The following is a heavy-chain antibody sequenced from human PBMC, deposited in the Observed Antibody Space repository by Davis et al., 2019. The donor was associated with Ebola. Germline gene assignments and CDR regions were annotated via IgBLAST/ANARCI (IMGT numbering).Heavy chain of an antibody. D-gene: IGHD3-3*01. Sequence: GESLKISCAASGFTFSDFWMHWVRQVPGKGLVWVSRINRDGSGTSYADSVKGRFTISRDNAKDTLHLQMNSLRAEDTAVYYCARSGPIGIFGVVTAPDYWGQGTLVTVSS. CDR3: ARSGPIGIFGVVTAPDY. CDR1: GFTFSDFW. J-gene: IGHJ4*02. CDR2: INRDGSGT. V-gene: IGHV3-74*01.